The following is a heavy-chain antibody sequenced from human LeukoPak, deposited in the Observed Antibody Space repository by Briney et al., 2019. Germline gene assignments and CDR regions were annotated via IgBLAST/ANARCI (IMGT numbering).Heavy chain of an antibody. Sequence: PSETLSLTCTVSGGSISSSSYSWGWIRQPPGKGLEWIGRIYYSGSTYYNPSLKSRVTISVDTSKNQFSLNLSSVTAADTAVYYCARLEYYYQHCFDYWGQGTLVTVSS. D-gene: IGHD3-10*01. CDR3: ARLEYYYQHCFDY. CDR2: IYYSGST. J-gene: IGHJ4*02. V-gene: IGHV4-39*01. CDR1: GGSISSSSYS.